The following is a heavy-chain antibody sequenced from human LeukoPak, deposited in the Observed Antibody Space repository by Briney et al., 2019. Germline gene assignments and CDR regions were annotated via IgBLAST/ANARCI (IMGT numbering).Heavy chain of an antibody. CDR1: GFTFSSYG. Sequence: GGSLRLSCAASGFTFSSYGMHWVRQAPGKGLEWVAFIRYDGSNKYYADSVKGRFTISRDNSKNTLYLQMNSLRAEDTAVYYCAKGLGGSASLGFDYWGQGTLVTVSS. V-gene: IGHV3-30*02. J-gene: IGHJ4*02. CDR2: IRYDGSNK. CDR3: AKGLGGSASLGFDY. D-gene: IGHD3-10*01.